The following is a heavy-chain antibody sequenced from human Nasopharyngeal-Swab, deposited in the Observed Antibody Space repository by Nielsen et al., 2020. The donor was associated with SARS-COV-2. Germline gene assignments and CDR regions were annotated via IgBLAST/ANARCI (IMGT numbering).Heavy chain of an antibody. CDR2: IKTDGSDT. CDR3: ARETSASGAYYFDF. CDR1: GFSFSTYW. Sequence: GESLKISCAASGFSFSTYWMHWVRHTPGKGLVWVSRIKTDGSDTMYADSVKGRFTISRDNAKNTMYLQMNSLREEDTALYYCARETSASGAYYFDFWGRGTRVTVSS. D-gene: IGHD3-16*01. V-gene: IGHV3-74*03. J-gene: IGHJ4*02.